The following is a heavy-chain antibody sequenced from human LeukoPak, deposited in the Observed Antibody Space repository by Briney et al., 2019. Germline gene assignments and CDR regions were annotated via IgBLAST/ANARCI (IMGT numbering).Heavy chain of an antibody. V-gene: IGHV3-48*03. CDR2: ISSSGTTI. D-gene: IGHD5-12*01. Sequence: GGSLRLSCAASGFTFSSYEMHWVRQAPGKGLEWIADISSSGTTIYYADSVKGRFTISRDNAKNSLYLQMDSLRAEDTAVYYCARLLVATPGVDPWGQGTLVTVSS. CDR3: ARLLVATPGVDP. J-gene: IGHJ5*02. CDR1: GFTFSSYE.